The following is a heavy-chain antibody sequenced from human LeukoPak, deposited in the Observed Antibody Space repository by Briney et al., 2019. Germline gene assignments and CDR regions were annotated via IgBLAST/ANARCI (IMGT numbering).Heavy chain of an antibody. Sequence: SVKVSCKASGGTFGSYVISWVRQAPGQGLEWMGGIIPIFGTAHYAQKFQGRLTITADESTSTVYMEMSSLRSEDTAMYYCAKEGDTALVTGYFDLWAVAPWSPSPQ. D-gene: IGHD5-18*01. CDR3: AKEGDTALVTGYFDL. V-gene: IGHV1-69*13. CDR1: GGTFGSYV. J-gene: IGHJ2*01. CDR2: IIPIFGTA.